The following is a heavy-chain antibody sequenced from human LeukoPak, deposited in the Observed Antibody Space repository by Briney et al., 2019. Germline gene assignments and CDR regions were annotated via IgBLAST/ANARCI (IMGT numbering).Heavy chain of an antibody. D-gene: IGHD3-22*01. CDR2: IIPIFGTA. Sequence: ASVKVSCKASGGTFSSYAISWVRQAPGQGLEWMGGIIPIFGTANYAQKFQGRVTITADESTSTAYMELSSLRSEDTAVYYCARDRYYYDSSGPRPGYFDYWGQGTLVTVSS. CDR1: GGTFSSYA. J-gene: IGHJ4*02. CDR3: ARDRYYYDSSGPRPGYFDY. V-gene: IGHV1-69*13.